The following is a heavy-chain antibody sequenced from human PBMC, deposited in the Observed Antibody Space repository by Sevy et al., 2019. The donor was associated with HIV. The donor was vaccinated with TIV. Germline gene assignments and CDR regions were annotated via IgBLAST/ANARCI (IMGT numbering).Heavy chain of an antibody. V-gene: IGHV3-23*01. CDR1: GFTVSRYA. D-gene: IGHD1-1*01. CDR3: AKDGVTTGTPF. Sequence: GGSLRLSCAASGFTVSRYAMSWVRQAPGKGLEWVSAISGSGGSTYYADSVKGRFTISRDNSKNTLYLQMNSLRAEDTAVYYCAKDGVTTGTPFWGQGTLVTVSS. CDR2: ISGSGGST. J-gene: IGHJ4*02.